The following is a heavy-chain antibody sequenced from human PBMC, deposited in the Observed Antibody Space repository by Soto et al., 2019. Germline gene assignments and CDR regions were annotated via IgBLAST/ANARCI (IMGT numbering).Heavy chain of an antibody. CDR3: ARGGGVGLDGSAAFDI. V-gene: IGHV1-46*01. CDR1: GYTLTSHH. CDR2: INPANGVA. D-gene: IGHD1-1*01. J-gene: IGHJ3*02. Sequence: QVHLVQSGAEVKKPGASMKVSCTASGYTLTSHHVHWVRQAPGRRLEWMGSINPANGVAQYTARFQGRVSMTRDTSTSTVYMELRGLTSDDTDIVDCARGGGVGLDGSAAFDIWGQGTMVTVSS.